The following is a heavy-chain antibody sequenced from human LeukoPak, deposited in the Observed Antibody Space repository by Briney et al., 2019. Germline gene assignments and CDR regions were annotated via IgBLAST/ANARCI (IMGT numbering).Heavy chain of an antibody. CDR2: ISGSGTGT. D-gene: IGHD1-7*01. J-gene: IGHJ4*02. CDR1: GFTFSSSA. CDR3: AKEGGTGTRFDY. Sequence: GGSLRLSCAASGFTFSSSAMSWVRQAPGKGLYWVSAISGSGTGTYYADSVKGRFTVSRDNSKNTLYLQMNSLRAEDTAVYYCAKEGGTGTRFDYWGQGTLVTVSS. V-gene: IGHV3-23*01.